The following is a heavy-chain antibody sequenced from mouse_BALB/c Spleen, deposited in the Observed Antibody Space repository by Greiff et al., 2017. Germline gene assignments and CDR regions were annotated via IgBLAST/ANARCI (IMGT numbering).Heavy chain of an antibody. V-gene: IGHV2-2*02. CDR2: IWSGGST. J-gene: IGHJ4*01. CDR3: ARDLVYAMDY. CDR1: GFSLTSYG. Sequence: QVQLQQSGPGLVQPSHCLSISCTASGFSLTSYGVHWVRQSPGKGLEWLGVIWSGGSTDYNAAIISRLSISKDNSKSQVFFKMNSLQANDTAIYYCARDLVYAMDYWGQGTSVTVSA.